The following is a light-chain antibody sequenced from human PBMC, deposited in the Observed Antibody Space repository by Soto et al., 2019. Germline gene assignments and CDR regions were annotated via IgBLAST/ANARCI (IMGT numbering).Light chain of an antibody. CDR3: QQYNNWPPWT. J-gene: IGKJ1*01. CDR2: DAS. V-gene: IGKV3D-15*01. CDR1: QSVTNN. Sequence: EMVMTQSPATLSVSPGERATLSCRASQSVTNNQFAWFRQKPGQAPRLLIYDASSRATGIPDRFSGGGSGTDFTLTISSLQSEDLAVYYCQQYNNWPPWTFGQGTKVDIK.